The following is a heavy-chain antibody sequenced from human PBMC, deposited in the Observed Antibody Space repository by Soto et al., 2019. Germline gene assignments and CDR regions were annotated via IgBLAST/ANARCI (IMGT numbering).Heavy chain of an antibody. Sequence: QVQLVESGGGVVQPGRSLRLSCTASGFTFSTYGMHWVRQAPGKGLEWVAVISYDGSIKFYANSVKGRFTISRDNSKNTLYLQMNSLRTEDTAVYYCAKESYDWPRYFDYWGQGTLVTVS. CDR2: ISYDGSIK. V-gene: IGHV3-30*18. CDR1: GFTFSTYG. J-gene: IGHJ4*02. CDR3: AKESYDWPRYFDY. D-gene: IGHD5-12*01.